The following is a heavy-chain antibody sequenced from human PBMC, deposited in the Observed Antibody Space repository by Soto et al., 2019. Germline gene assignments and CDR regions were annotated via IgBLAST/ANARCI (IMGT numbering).Heavy chain of an antibody. V-gene: IGHV3-33*01. CDR3: ARDLDYSNYADYYYYGMDV. D-gene: IGHD4-4*01. CDR1: GFTFSSYG. CDR2: IWYDGSNK. J-gene: IGHJ6*02. Sequence: QVQLVESGGGVVQPGRSLRLSCEASGFTFSSYGMHWVRQAPGKGLEWVAVIWYDGSNKYYADSVKGRFTISRDNSKNTLYLQMNSLRAEDTAVYYCARDLDYSNYADYYYYGMDVWGQGTTVTVSS.